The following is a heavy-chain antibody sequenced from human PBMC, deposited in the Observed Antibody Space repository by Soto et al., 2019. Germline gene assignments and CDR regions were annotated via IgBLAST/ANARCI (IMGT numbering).Heavy chain of an antibody. V-gene: IGHV3-48*03. CDR3: GREGPVPVPTSLAY. D-gene: IGHD4-17*01. CDR2: ISYGGHPT. Sequence: EVQLVESGGGLVQPGGSLRLSCAASGFTFSNYEMNWVRQAPGKGLEWVSYISYGGHPTDYADSVKGRFTISRDNAKNSFYPQMTSRRAENTAFYYCGREGPVPVPTSLAYWGHEPLFPVS. J-gene: IGHJ4*01. CDR1: GFTFSNYE.